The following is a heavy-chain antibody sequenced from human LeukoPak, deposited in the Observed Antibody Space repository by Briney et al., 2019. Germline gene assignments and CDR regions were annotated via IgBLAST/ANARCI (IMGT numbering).Heavy chain of an antibody. V-gene: IGHV3-21*01. Sequence: GGSLRLSCAASGFTFNSYTMNWVRQAPGKGLEWVSSISRGSTYIYYADSVKGRFTISRDNAKSSLFLQMNSLRADDTAVYYCARAPLGESDYWGQGTLVTVSS. CDR2: ISRGSTYI. D-gene: IGHD3-10*01. CDR1: GFTFNSYT. J-gene: IGHJ4*02. CDR3: ARAPLGESDY.